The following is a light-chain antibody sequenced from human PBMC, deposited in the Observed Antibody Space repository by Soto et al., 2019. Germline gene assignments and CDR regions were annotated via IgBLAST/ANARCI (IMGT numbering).Light chain of an antibody. CDR3: SSYTTSNTRQIV. J-gene: IGLJ1*01. Sequence: QSALTQPASGSGSPGQSSRISCTGTSSDVGGYNYVSWYQHHPGKAPKLMIFDVSNRPSGVSNRFSGSKSGNTASLTISGLQPEDEADYYCSSYTTSNTRQIVFGTGTKVTVL. V-gene: IGLV2-14*03. CDR1: SSDVGGYNY. CDR2: DVS.